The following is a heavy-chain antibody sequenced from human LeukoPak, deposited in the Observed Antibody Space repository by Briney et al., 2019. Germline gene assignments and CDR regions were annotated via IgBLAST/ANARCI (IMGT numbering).Heavy chain of an antibody. J-gene: IGHJ4*02. CDR2: IIPILGIA. CDR1: GVTFSSYA. D-gene: IGHD2-15*01. V-gene: IGHV1-69*04. CDR3: ARGIVVVVAATLEDYYFDY. Sequence: SVKVSCKASGVTFSSYAISWVRQAPGQGLEWMGRIIPILGIANYAQKFQGRVTITADKSTSTAYMELSSLRSEDTAVYYCARGIVVVVAATLEDYYFDYWGQGTLVTVSS.